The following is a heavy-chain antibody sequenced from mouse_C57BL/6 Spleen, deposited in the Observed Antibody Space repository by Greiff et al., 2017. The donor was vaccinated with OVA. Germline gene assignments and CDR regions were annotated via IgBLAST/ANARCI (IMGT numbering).Heavy chain of an antibody. D-gene: IGHD1-1*01. J-gene: IGHJ3*01. V-gene: IGHV1-15*01. Sequence: QVQLQQSGAELVRPGASVTLSCKASGYTFTDYEMNWVKQTPVHGLEWIGAIDTETGGTAYNQKFKGKAILTADKSSSTAYMELRSRTSEDSAVYYCTGGDYYGSSYGFAYWGQGTLVTVSA. CDR2: IDTETGGT. CDR1: GYTFTDYE. CDR3: TGGDYYGSSYGFAY.